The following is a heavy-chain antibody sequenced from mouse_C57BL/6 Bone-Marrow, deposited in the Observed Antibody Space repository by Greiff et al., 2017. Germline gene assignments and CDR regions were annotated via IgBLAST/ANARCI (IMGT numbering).Heavy chain of an antibody. J-gene: IGHJ4*01. Sequence: QVQLQQPGAELVKPGASVKLSCKASGYTFTSYWMQWVKQRPGQGLEWIGEIDPSDSYTNYNQKFKGKATLTVDTSSSTAYMQLSSLTSEYSAVYCCAREDGSSSYYAMDYWGQGTSVTVSS. V-gene: IGHV1-50*01. CDR2: IDPSDSYT. CDR1: GYTFTSYW. D-gene: IGHD1-1*01. CDR3: AREDGSSSYYAMDY.